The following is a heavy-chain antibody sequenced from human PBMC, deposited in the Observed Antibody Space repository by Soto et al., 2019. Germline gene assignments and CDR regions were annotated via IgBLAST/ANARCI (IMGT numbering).Heavy chain of an antibody. V-gene: IGHV3-30*03. CDR2: ISHDGSDK. J-gene: IGHJ5*01. Sequence: XGSLTLSFSVYGFTFSDPCFHWFRQPPGKGLEWMAVISHDGSDKYYADSVKGRFTISRTTSKKTPYLQMTSPRADDTAVYYVARDSSRLTYRDPVDSWGQGTLVTVSS. CDR3: ARDSSRLTYRDPVDS. CDR1: GFTFSDPC.